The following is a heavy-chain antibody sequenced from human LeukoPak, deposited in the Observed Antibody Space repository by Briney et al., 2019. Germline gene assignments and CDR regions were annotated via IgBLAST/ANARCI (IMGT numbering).Heavy chain of an antibody. J-gene: IGHJ3*02. CDR2: IYSDGST. CDR1: GFTVRSNY. V-gene: IGHV3-53*01. D-gene: IGHD3-16*01. Sequence: GGSVRLSCAASGFTVRSNYMSWVRKAPGKGLEWVSVIYSDGSTYYADSVKGRFTISRDNAKNTLYLQMNSLRAEDTAVYYCARWSYGTDAFDIWGQGTMVTVSS. CDR3: ARWSYGTDAFDI.